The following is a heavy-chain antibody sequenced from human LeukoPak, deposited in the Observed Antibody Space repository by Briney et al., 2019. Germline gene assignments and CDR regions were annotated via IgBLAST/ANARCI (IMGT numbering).Heavy chain of an antibody. D-gene: IGHD4-17*01. V-gene: IGHV4-4*02. CDR2: IYTSGTT. Sequence: SETLSLTCAVSGGSISSSNWWSWVRQPAGKGLEWIGRIYTSGTTYYNPSLKSRVTMSVDTSKNQFSLKLSSVTAADTAVYYCARLRSTYWYFDLWGRGTLVTVSS. J-gene: IGHJ2*01. CDR1: GGSISSSNW. CDR3: ARLRSTYWYFDL.